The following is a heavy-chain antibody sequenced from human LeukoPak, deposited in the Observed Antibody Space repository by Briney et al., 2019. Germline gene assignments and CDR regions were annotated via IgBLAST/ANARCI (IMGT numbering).Heavy chain of an antibody. J-gene: IGHJ6*03. D-gene: IGHD3-10*01. Sequence: ASETLSLTCTVSGGSISTSNYYWGWVRQAPGKGLEWVSVTYSGGSTYYADSVKGRFTISRDNSKNTLYLQMNSLRAEDTAVYYCARVYYGSGSLYYYYYYMDVWGKGTTVTISS. CDR3: ARVYYGSGSLYYYYYYMDV. V-gene: IGHV3-53*01. CDR1: GGSISTSNYY. CDR2: TYSGGST.